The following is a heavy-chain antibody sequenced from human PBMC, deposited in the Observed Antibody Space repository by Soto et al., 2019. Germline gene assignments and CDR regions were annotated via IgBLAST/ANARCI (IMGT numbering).Heavy chain of an antibody. V-gene: IGHV3-23*01. D-gene: IGHD3-3*01. J-gene: IGHJ4*02. CDR3: AKDEHVQMYYDFWSGLSTPRY. CDR2: ISGSGGST. CDR1: GFTFSSYA. Sequence: GGSLRLSCAASGFTFSSYAMSWVRQAPGKGLEWVSAISGSGGSTYYADSVKGRFTISRDNSKNTLYLQMNSLRAEDTAVYYCAKDEHVQMYYDFWSGLSTPRYWGQGTLVTVSS.